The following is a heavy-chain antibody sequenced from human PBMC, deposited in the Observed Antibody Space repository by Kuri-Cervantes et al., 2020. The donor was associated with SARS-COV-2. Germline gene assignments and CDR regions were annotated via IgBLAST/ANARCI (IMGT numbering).Heavy chain of an antibody. J-gene: IGHJ6*03. Sequence: GESLKISCAASGFTFSSYAMRWVRQAPGKGLEWVAVISYDGSNKYYADSVKGRFTISRDNSKNTLYLQMNSLRAEDTAVYYCAREEKSRLVGPPDYYYYMDVWGKGTTVTVSS. CDR2: ISYDGSNK. CDR3: AREEKSRLVGPPDYYYYMDV. V-gene: IGHV3-30-3*01. D-gene: IGHD6-19*01. CDR1: GFTFSSYA.